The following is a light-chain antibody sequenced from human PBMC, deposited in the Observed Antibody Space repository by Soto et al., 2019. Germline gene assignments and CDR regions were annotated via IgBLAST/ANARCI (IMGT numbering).Light chain of an antibody. J-gene: IGKJ1*01. CDR2: DAS. Sequence: IQITNSPSTLSASVADRVTITCRASQSISSWLAWYQQKPGKAPKLLIYDASTLESGVPSRFSGGGSGTEFTLTISRLQPDDFATYYCQQYSMYSTFGQGAKV. CDR3: QQYSMYST. CDR1: QSISSW. V-gene: IGKV1-5*01.